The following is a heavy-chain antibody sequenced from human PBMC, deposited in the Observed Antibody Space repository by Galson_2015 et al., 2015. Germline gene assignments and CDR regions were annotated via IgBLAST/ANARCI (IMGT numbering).Heavy chain of an antibody. J-gene: IGHJ4*02. CDR3: GRDSTLNHMVATAIGY. D-gene: IGHD5-12*01. V-gene: IGHV3-74*01. Sequence: SLRLSCAASGFTLSRYWMYWVRQAPGKGLVWVARINSDGSSTSYADSVKGRFTTSRDNAKNTLYLQMNSLRAEDTAVYYCGRDSTLNHMVATAIGYWGQGTLVTVSS. CDR2: INSDGSST. CDR1: GFTLSRYW.